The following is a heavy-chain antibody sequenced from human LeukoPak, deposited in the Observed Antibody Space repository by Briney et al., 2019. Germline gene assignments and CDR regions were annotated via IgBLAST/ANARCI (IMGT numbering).Heavy chain of an antibody. CDR2: MNPNSGNT. J-gene: IGHJ5*02. D-gene: IGHD3-10*01. CDR1: GYTFTSYD. CDR3: ARARSSTMVRGLRLYWFDP. V-gene: IGHV1-8*01. Sequence: GASVKVSCKASGYTFTSYDINWVRQATGQGLEWMGWMNPNSGNTGYAQKFQGRVTMTRNTSISTAYMELSSLRSEDTAVYYCARARSSTMVRGLRLYWFDPWGQGTLATVSS.